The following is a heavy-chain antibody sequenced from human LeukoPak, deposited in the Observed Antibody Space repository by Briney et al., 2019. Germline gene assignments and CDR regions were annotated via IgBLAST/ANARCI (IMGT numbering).Heavy chain of an antibody. J-gene: IGHJ4*02. CDR2: INHSGST. D-gene: IGHD6-13*01. V-gene: IGHV4-34*01. Sequence: SETLSLTCAVYGGSFSGYYCSWIRQPPGKGLEWIGEINHSGSTNFNPSLKSRVTISVDTSKNQFSLKLSSVTAADTAVYYCARGGRIAAAGTGYFEYWGQGTLVTVSS. CDR1: GGSFSGYY. CDR3: ARGGRIAAAGTGYFEY.